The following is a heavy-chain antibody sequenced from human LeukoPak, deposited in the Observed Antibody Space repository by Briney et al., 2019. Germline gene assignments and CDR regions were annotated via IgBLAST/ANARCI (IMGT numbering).Heavy chain of an antibody. Sequence: PGGSLRLSCAASGFTFSNHWMSWVRQAPGKGLAWVADIKGDGSEKYYVDSVRGRFTISRDNAKNSLYLQMNSLRAEDTAVYYCARSLQTRSTNPFEYWGQGTLVTVSS. D-gene: IGHD2-2*01. J-gene: IGHJ4*02. V-gene: IGHV3-7*01. CDR3: ARSLQTRSTNPFEY. CDR2: IKGDGSEK. CDR1: GFTFSNHW.